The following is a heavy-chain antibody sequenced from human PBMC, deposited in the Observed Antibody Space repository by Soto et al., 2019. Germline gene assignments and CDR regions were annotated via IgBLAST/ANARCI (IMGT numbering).Heavy chain of an antibody. CDR2: ISSGGTTT. V-gene: IGHV3-23*01. CDR3: AREGVSIGGWLGRKFDA. D-gene: IGHD6-19*01. Sequence: QSGGSLSLSCAASGFTFSTHAKSWVRQAPGKGLEWVSSISSGGTTTFYDPSVEGRFTISRDKSKNTLYLQMNSLRADDTAVYYCAREGVSIGGWLGRKFDAWGQGTQVTVSS. J-gene: IGHJ4*02. CDR1: GFTFSTHA.